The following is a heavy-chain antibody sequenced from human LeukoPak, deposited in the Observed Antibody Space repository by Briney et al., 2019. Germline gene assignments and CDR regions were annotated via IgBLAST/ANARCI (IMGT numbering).Heavy chain of an antibody. CDR2: IKQDGSEK. CDR3: ALAYYDFWSGYQHYFDY. CDR1: GFTFSSYW. J-gene: IGHJ4*02. V-gene: IGHV3-7*01. Sequence: GGSLRLSCAASGFTFSSYWMSWVRQAPGKGLEWVANIKQDGSEKYYVDSVKGRFTISRDNAKNSLYLQMNSLRAEDTAVYYCALAYYDFWSGYQHYFDYWGEGTLVTVSS. D-gene: IGHD3-3*01.